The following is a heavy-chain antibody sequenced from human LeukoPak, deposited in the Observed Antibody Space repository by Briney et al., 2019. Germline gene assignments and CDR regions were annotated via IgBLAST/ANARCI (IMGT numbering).Heavy chain of an antibody. Sequence: PSETLSLTCTVSGGSVSSGSFYWGWIRQPPGKGLEWIGYIFYSGSTNYNPSLKSRLTISSDTSINQLSLNLRSVTAADTAVYYCARTGGGYSFDSWGQGTLVTVSS. D-gene: IGHD3-22*01. CDR2: IFYSGST. J-gene: IGHJ4*02. CDR1: GGSVSSGSFY. V-gene: IGHV4-61*01. CDR3: ARTGGGYSFDS.